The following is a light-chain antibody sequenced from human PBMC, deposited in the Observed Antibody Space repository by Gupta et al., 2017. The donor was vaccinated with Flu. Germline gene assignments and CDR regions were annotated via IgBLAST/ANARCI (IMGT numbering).Light chain of an antibody. Sequence: ISSYLNWYQQKPGKAPKLLITAASHLQSGVPSRFSGRGSGTDFTLTISSLQPEDFATYYCQQSYSTAFGPGTTVDFK. CDR1: ISSY. CDR3: QQSYSTA. CDR2: AAS. V-gene: IGKV1-39*01. J-gene: IGKJ3*01.